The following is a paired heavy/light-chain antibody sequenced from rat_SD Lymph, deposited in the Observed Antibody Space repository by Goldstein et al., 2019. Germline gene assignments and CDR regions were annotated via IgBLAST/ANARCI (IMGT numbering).Light chain of an antibody. V-gene: IGKV9S1*01. CDR3: LQTLKSPYT. CDR2: HAS. Sequence: QITLTQQAESLWISPGERVSITCRASQSLLYTDGKHYLSWYQQRPGQTTKALIYHASVRTDGVPTRFIGSGSGTEFTLSIEHVQPEDFAIYYCLQTLKSPYTFGAGTKLELK. CDR1: QSLLYTDGKHY. J-gene: IGKJ2-3*01.
Heavy chain of an antibody. J-gene: IGHJ2*01. CDR3: TTGSH. CDR2: IDPEDDST. Sequence: EVQLQQSGAELVRPGTSVKLSCKVSGDTITAYYMHFVKQRPGQGLEWIGRIDPEDDSTKYAEKFKNKATLTADTSSNTAYLKLSSLTSEDTATYFCTTGSHWGQGVMVTVSS. V-gene: IGHV1-6*01. CDR1: GDTITAYY.